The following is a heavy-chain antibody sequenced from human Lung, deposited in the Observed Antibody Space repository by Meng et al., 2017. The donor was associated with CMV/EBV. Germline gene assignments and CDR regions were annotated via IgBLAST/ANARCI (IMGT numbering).Heavy chain of an antibody. CDR1: GDSITNHNW. V-gene: IGHV4-4*02. D-gene: IGHD3-10*01. J-gene: IGHJ1*01. CDR3: LRRSGGSV. CDR2: IPHRGSS. Sequence: GQLRESGPALVKPSETLSPTCAVSGDSITNHNWWAWVRQPPGKGLEWIGEIPHRGSSAYNPSLKSRVSMSIDKSKNQFSLKLTSVTAADTAVYHCLRRSGGSVWGQGTLVTVSS.